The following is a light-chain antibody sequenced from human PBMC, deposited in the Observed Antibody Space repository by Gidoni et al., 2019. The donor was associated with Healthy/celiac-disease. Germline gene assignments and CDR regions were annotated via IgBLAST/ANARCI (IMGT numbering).Light chain of an antibody. J-gene: IGKJ1*01. CDR1: QCISNY. CDR2: AAS. V-gene: IGKV1-27*01. Sequence: DIQMTHSPSSLSASVGDRVTITCRASQCISNYLAWYQQKPGKVPKLLIYAASTLQSGVPSRFSGSGSGTDFTLTISSLQPEDVATYYCQKCNSAPRTFGQGTKVEIK. CDR3: QKCNSAPRT.